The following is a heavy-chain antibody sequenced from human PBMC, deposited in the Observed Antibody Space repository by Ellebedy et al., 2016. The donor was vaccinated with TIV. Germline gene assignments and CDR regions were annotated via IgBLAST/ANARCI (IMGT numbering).Heavy chain of an antibody. CDR2: INPNSGAS. V-gene: IGHV1-2*02. D-gene: IGHD4-17*01. CDR1: GYTFTAYY. CDR3: ARDTGAHDYGDWYFDY. J-gene: IGHJ4*02. Sequence: ASVKVSCKTSGYTFTAYYLHWVRQAPGEGLEWMGWINPNSGASNCAQKFQDRVTMTRDTSISTAYMEVSRLRSDDTALYYCARDTGAHDYGDWYFDYWGQGTLIAVSS.